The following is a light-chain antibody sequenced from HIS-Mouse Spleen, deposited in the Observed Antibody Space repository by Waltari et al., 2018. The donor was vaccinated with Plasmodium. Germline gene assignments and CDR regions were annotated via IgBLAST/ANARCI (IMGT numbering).Light chain of an antibody. CDR2: GNS. CDR1: SSNIGAGYD. J-gene: IGLJ2*01. V-gene: IGLV1-40*01. CDR3: QSYDSSLSGSV. Sequence: QSVLTQPPSVSGAPGQRVTISCTGSSSNIGAGYDVPWYQQLPGTAPKRLIYGNSNRPSGVPDRFSGSKSGTSASLAITGLQAEDEADYYCQSYDSSLSGSVFGGGTKLTVL.